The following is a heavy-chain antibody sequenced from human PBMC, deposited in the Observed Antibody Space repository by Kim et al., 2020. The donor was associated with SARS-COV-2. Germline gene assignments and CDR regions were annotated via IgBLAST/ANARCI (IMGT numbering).Heavy chain of an antibody. V-gene: IGHV3-23*01. D-gene: IGHD6-13*01. J-gene: IGHJ5*02. CDR1: GFTFSSYA. CDR2: ISGSGGST. Sequence: GGSLRLSCAASGFTFSSYAMSWVRQAPGKGLEWVSAISGSGGSTYYADSVKGRFTISRDNSKNTLYLQMNSLRAEDTAVYYCAKDPETSSSWYSWGFDPWGQGTLVTVSS. CDR3: AKDPETSSSWYSWGFDP.